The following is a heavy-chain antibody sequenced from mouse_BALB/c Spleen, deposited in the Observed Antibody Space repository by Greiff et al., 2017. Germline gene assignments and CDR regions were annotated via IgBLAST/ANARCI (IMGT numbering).Heavy chain of an antibody. V-gene: IGHV1-14*01. Sequence: VQLQQSGPELVKPGASVKMSCKASGYTFTSYVMHWVKQKPGQGLEWIGYINPYNDGTKYNEKFKGKATLTSDKSSSTAYMELSSLTSEDSAVYYCARGNWDEGFAYWGQGTLVTVSA. J-gene: IGHJ3*01. CDR1: GYTFTSYV. D-gene: IGHD4-1*01. CDR3: ARGNWDEGFAY. CDR2: INPYNDGT.